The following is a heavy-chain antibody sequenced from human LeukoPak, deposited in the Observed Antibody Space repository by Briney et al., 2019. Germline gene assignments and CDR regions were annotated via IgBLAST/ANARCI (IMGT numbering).Heavy chain of an antibody. D-gene: IGHD4-23*01. CDR2: INHSGST. V-gene: IGHV4-34*01. CDR1: GGSFSGYY. Sequence: SETLSLTCAVYGGSFSGYYWSWIRQPPGKGLEWIGEINHSGSTNYNPSLKSRVTISVDTSKNQFSLKLSSVTAADTAMYYCARRMTTVVTSHYYYGMDVWGQGTTVTVSS. J-gene: IGHJ6*02. CDR3: ARRMTTVVTSHYYYGMDV.